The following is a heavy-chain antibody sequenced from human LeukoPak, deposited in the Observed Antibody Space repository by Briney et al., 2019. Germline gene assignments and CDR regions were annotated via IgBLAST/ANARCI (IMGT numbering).Heavy chain of an antibody. Sequence: ASVKVSCKASGYTFTGYYMHWVRQAPGQGLEWMGWINPNSGGTNYAQKFQGRVTMTRDTSISTAYMELSRLRSDDTAVYYCARGHPGIAPGAFDIWGQGTMVTVSS. V-gene: IGHV1-2*02. D-gene: IGHD2-15*01. CDR2: INPNSGGT. CDR3: ARGHPGIAPGAFDI. J-gene: IGHJ3*02. CDR1: GYTFTGYY.